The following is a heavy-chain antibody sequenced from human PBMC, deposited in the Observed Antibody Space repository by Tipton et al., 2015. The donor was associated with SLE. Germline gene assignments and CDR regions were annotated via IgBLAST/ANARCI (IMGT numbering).Heavy chain of an antibody. D-gene: IGHD3-9*01. J-gene: IGHJ3*02. CDR3: ASGILTGNAAFDI. CDR1: GGSFSGYY. CDR2: INDSGST. Sequence: TLSLTCAVYGGSFSGYYWSWIRQPPGKGLEWIGEINDSGSTNYNPSLKSRVTISVDTSKNQFSLKLSSVTAADTAVYYCASGILTGNAAFDIWGPGTMVTVS. V-gene: IGHV4-34*01.